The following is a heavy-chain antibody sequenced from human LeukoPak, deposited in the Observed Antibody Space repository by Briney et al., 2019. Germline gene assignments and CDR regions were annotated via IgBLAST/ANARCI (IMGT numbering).Heavy chain of an antibody. V-gene: IGHV3-30-3*01. D-gene: IGHD4-17*01. Sequence: GGSLRLSCAASGFTFGTYAMHWVRQAPGKGLEWVAVISYDGSKIYYADSVKGRFTISRDNSKNTLYLQMNSLRAEDTAVYYCASTDYGDYLWITYWGQGTLVTVSS. CDR2: ISYDGSKI. CDR3: ASTDYGDYLWITY. CDR1: GFTFGTYA. J-gene: IGHJ4*02.